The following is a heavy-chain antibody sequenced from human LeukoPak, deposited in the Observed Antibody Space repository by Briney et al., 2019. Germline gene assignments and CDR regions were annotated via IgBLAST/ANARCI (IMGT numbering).Heavy chain of an antibody. Sequence: GGSLRLSCAASGFTFSSYAMTWVRQAPGKGLEWVSAMTSGGGTYYADSVKGRFTISRDNSKNTVYLQMNSLRAEDTAVYYCAKDLTRSSGGFDYWGQGTLVTVSS. CDR1: GFTFSSYA. CDR2: MTSGGGT. V-gene: IGHV3-23*01. D-gene: IGHD6-6*01. CDR3: AKDLTRSSGGFDY. J-gene: IGHJ4*02.